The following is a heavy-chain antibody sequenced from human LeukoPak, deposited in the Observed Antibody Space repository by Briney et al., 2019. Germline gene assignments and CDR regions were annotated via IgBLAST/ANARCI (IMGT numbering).Heavy chain of an antibody. CDR2: ISSSSSYI. Sequence: PGGSLRLSCAASGFTFSSYSMNWVRQAPGKGLEWVSSISSSSSYIYYADSVKGRFTISRDNSKSTLYLQMNSLRGEDTAVYHCAKYLEPTAVLMDVWGQGTTVTVSS. V-gene: IGHV3-21*01. J-gene: IGHJ6*02. CDR1: GFTFSSYS. D-gene: IGHD1-1*01. CDR3: AKYLEPTAVLMDV.